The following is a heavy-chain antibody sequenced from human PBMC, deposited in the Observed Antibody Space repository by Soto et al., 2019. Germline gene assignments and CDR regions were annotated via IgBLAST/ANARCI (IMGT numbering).Heavy chain of an antibody. Sequence: ASVKVSCKASGYTFSAYSMHWVRQAPGQGLEWVGWFNPNSGDTIYAQKFQGRVTLTRDTSISTAYMELYSLRAEDTAVYYCARDHYGGNDYYFDYWGQGTLVTVSS. J-gene: IGHJ4*02. CDR1: GYTFSAYS. CDR2: FNPNSGDT. D-gene: IGHD4-17*01. CDR3: ARDHYGGNDYYFDY. V-gene: IGHV1-2*02.